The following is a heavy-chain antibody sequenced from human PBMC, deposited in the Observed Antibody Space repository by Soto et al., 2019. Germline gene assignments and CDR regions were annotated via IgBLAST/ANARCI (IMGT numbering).Heavy chain of an antibody. V-gene: IGHV4-34*01. Sequence: QVQLQQWGAGLLKPSETLSLTCAVYGGSFSGYYWSWIHQPPGKGLEWIGEINHSGSTNYNPSLKSRVTISVDTSKNQFSLKLSSVTAADTAVYYCARGRGRITMVRGVIDYWGQGTLVTVSS. D-gene: IGHD3-10*01. J-gene: IGHJ4*02. CDR2: INHSGST. CDR1: GGSFSGYY. CDR3: ARGRGRITMVRGVIDY.